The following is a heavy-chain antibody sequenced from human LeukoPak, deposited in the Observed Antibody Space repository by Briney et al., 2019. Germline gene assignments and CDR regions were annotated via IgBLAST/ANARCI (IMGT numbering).Heavy chain of an antibody. CDR2: INHSGST. CDR3: ARETYYYDSSGYWYYFDY. V-gene: IGHV4-34*01. D-gene: IGHD3-22*01. Sequence: SGTLSLTCAVYGGSFSGYYWSWIRQPPGKGLEWIGEINHSGSTNYNPSLKSRVTISVDTSKNQFSLKLSSVTAADTGVYYCARETYYYDSSGYWYYFDYWGQGTLVTVSS. J-gene: IGHJ4*02. CDR1: GGSFSGYY.